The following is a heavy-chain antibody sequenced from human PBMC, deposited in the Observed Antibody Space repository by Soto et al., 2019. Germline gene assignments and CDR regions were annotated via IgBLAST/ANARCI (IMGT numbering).Heavy chain of an antibody. V-gene: IGHV4-4*02. CDR2: IKHTGDA. J-gene: IGHJ5*01. CDR3: ARAASVLWFES. CDR1: GDSIKTETW. D-gene: IGHD6-25*01. Sequence: SETLSLTCAVSGDSIKTETWWSWLRQLPGTGLEWIGEIKHTGDANANPALRSRVSMSVDRTKNQFFLNLRSVSAADTAVYFCARAASVLWFESWRQGLLVTV.